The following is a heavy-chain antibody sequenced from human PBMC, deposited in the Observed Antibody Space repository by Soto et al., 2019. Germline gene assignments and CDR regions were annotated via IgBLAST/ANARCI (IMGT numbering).Heavy chain of an antibody. D-gene: IGHD6-13*01. CDR1: CGYIIGGYYS. V-gene: IGHV4-30-2*03. CDR3: ARQEYSSRRPYYFDY. CDR2: IYYSGST. Sequence: SETLSLTCAFSCGYIIGGYYSWSWIRQPPGKGLEWIGFIYYSGSTYYNPSLKSRVTISVDTSKNQFSLKLSSVTAADTAVYYCARQEYSSRRPYYFDYWGQGTLVTVSS. J-gene: IGHJ4*02.